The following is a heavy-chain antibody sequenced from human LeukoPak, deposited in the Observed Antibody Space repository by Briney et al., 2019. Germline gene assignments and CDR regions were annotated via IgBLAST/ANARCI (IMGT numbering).Heavy chain of an antibody. V-gene: IGHV3-74*01. Sequence: PGGSPRHSSVASGVSSSVYSMYWGRPAPGKGLLCVSRINSDGSSTSYADSVKGRFTISRDNAKNTVYLQMNSLRAEDTAVYYCARDDYGDSFDYWGQGTRVIVSS. D-gene: IGHD4-17*01. CDR1: GVSSSVYS. CDR3: ARDDYGDSFDY. J-gene: IGHJ4*02. CDR2: INSDGSST.